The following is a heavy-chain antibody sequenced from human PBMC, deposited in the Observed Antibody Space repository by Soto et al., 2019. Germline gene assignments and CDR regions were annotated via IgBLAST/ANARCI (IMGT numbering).Heavy chain of an antibody. CDR2: ISGSGGST. V-gene: IGHV3-23*01. CDR1: GFTFSSYA. D-gene: IGHD3-16*02. J-gene: IGHJ3*02. CDR3: AKDRGAPYGYIWGSYRYDAFDI. Sequence: EVQLLESGGGLVQPGGSLRLSCAASGFTFSSYAMSWVRQAPGKGLEWVSAISGSGGSTYYADSVKGRFTISRDNSKNTLYLQMNSVRAEDTAVYYCAKDRGAPYGYIWGSYRYDAFDIWGQGTMVTVSS.